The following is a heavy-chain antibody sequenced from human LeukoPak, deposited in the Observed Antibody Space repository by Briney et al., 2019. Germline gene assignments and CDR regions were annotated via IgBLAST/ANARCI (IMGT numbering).Heavy chain of an antibody. V-gene: IGHV3-21*01. J-gene: IGHJ4*02. CDR3: ARDLGIAAAGTSSD. D-gene: IGHD6-13*01. CDR1: GFTSSSYS. CDR2: ISSSSSYI. Sequence: GGSLRLSCAASGFTSSSYSMNWVRQAPGKGLEWVSSISSSSSYIYYADSVKGRFTISRDNAKNSLYLQMNSLRAEDTAVYYCARDLGIAAAGTSSDWGQGTLVTVSS.